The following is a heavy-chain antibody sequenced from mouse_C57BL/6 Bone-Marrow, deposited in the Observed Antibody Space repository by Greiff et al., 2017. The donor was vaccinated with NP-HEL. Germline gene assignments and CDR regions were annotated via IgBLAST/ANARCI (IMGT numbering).Heavy chain of an antibody. CDR2: IWWDDDK. CDR1: GFSLSTFGMG. D-gene: IGHD2-4*01. CDR3: ARIDDYDGEYYYAMDY. J-gene: IGHJ4*01. Sequence: QVTLKVSGPGILQPSQTLSLTCSFSGFSLSTFGMGVGWIRQPSGKGLEWLAHIWWDDDKYYNPALKSRLTISKDTSKNQVLLKIANVDTADTATYYCARIDDYDGEYYYAMDYWGQGTSVTVSS. V-gene: IGHV8-8*01.